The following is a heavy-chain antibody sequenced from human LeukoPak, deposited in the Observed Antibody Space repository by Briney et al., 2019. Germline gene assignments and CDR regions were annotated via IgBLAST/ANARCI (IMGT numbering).Heavy chain of an antibody. CDR3: ARCNYDILTGYYPSYYFDY. CDR1: GFTFSSYW. J-gene: IGHJ4*02. D-gene: IGHD3-9*01. V-gene: IGHV3-7*03. Sequence: PGGSLRLSCAASGFTFSSYWMSWVRQAPGKGLEWVANIKQDGSEKYYVDSVKGRFTISRDNAKNSLYLQMNSLGAEDTAVYYCARCNYDILTGYYPSYYFDYWGQGTLVTVSS. CDR2: IKQDGSEK.